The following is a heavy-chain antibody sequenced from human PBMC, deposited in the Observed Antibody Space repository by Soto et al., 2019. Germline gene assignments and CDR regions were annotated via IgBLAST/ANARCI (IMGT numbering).Heavy chain of an antibody. J-gene: IGHJ6*02. Sequence: GSLRLPCAASGFTFNSYSMNLVRPAPGEGPEWVSYISSSSSTIYYADSVKGRFTISRDNAKNSLYLQRNSLRDEDTAVYYCAREQAMIQLPYYYYYGMDVWGQGTTVTVSS. V-gene: IGHV3-48*02. CDR1: GFTFNSYS. CDR3: AREQAMIQLPYYYYYGMDV. D-gene: IGHD5-18*01. CDR2: ISSSSSTI.